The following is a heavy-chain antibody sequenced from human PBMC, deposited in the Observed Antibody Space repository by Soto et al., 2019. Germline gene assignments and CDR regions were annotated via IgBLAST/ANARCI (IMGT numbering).Heavy chain of an antibody. CDR2: IGSAGDT. CDR3: ARAGDRSSSGYLRY. J-gene: IGHJ4*02. CDR1: GFTFSNYD. D-gene: IGHD6-13*01. V-gene: IGHV3-13*01. Sequence: EVQLVESGGGLVQPGGSLRLSCAASGFTFSNYDMHWVRQPTGKGLEWVSTIGSAGDTYYPRSVKGRFTISRENAKNSFYLQMNSLRAEDTAVYYCARAGDRSSSGYLRYWGQGTLVTVSS.